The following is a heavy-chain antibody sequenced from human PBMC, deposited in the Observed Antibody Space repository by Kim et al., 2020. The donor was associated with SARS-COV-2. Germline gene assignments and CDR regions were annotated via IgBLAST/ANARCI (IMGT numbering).Heavy chain of an antibody. CDR3: AKTRGILTGEYFDY. Sequence: SQPVKGRFTISRDNSKNTLYLQMNSLRAEDTAVYYCAKTRGILTGEYFDYWGQGTLVTVSS. V-gene: IGHV3-23*01. J-gene: IGHJ4*02. D-gene: IGHD3-9*01.